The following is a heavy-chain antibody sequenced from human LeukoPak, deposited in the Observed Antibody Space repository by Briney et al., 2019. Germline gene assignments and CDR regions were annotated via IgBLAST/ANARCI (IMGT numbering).Heavy chain of an antibody. CDR3: NRGPIQLWLYYGMDV. Sequence: PGGSLRLSCTASGFTFGDHAMSWVRQAPGKGLEWVGFIRSKAYGGTTEYAASVKGRFTISRDDSKSIAYLQMNNLKTEDTAVYYCNRGPIQLWLYYGMDVWGQGTTVIVSS. V-gene: IGHV3-49*04. CDR2: IRSKAYGGTT. J-gene: IGHJ6*02. CDR1: GFTFGDHA. D-gene: IGHD5-18*01.